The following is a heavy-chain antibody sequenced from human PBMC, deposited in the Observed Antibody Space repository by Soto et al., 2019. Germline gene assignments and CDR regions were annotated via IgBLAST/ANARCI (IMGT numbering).Heavy chain of an antibody. J-gene: IGHJ4*02. CDR3: GRHLTSDEY. CDR1: AYIFTNYD. D-gene: IGHD7-27*01. V-gene: IGHV1-46*01. Sequence: DSVKLSCKASAYIFTNYDIHWVRRAPGQGLEWMAIINPSGGSTNYAQKFQGRVTLARDTFTNTVYMELSSLRSEDTAIYYCGRHLTSDEYSSQGALDSVSS. CDR2: INPSGGST.